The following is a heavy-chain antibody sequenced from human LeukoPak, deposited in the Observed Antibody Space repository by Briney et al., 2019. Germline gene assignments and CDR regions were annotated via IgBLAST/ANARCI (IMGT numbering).Heavy chain of an antibody. CDR2: INPNSGAT. D-gene: IGHD2-21*02. V-gene: IGHV1-2*06. J-gene: IGHJ2*01. CDR1: GYTFTGYY. CDR3: AKSIEYCGADCYGYFDL. Sequence: ASVKVSCKTSGYTFTGYYMHWVRQAPGQGLEWMGRINPNSGATNYAQKFQGRVTMTGDTSISTAYMELTTLRSDDTAVYYCAKSIEYCGADCYGYFDLWGRGTLVTVSS.